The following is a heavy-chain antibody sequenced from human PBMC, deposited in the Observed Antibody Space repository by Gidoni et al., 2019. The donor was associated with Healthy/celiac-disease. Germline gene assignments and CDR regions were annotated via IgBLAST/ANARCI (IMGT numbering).Heavy chain of an antibody. CDR3: AKGGDYDFWSGYYPYYFDY. CDR2: ISGSSGST. J-gene: IGHJ4*02. V-gene: IGHV3-23*01. CDR1: AFPLICSA. D-gene: IGHD3-3*01. Sequence: EAMLLESGGGLVRPGGSLRLSCAASAFPLICSAMSWVRQAPGKGWEWGSIISGSSGSTDIANYVRGRFSISRDNSKNTLYLQMNSLRAEDTAVYYCAKGGDYDFWSGYYPYYFDYWGQGTLVTVSS.